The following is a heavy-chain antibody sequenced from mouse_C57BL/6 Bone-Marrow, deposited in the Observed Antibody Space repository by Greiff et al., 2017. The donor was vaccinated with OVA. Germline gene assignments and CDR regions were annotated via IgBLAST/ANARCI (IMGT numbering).Heavy chain of an antibody. J-gene: IGHJ3*01. CDR3: ARSGLGQGFAY. CDR1: GYTFTSYG. D-gene: IGHD4-1*01. V-gene: IGHV1-81*01. CDR2: IYPRSGNT. Sequence: VMLVESGAELARPGASVKLSCKASGYTFTSYGISWVKQRTGQGLEWIGEIYPRSGNTYYNEKFKGKATLTADKSSSTAYMELRSLTSEDSAVYFCARSGLGQGFAYWGQGTLVTVSA.